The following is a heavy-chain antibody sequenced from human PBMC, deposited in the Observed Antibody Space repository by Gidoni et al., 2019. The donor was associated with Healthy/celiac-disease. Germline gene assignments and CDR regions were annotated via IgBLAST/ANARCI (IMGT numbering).Heavy chain of an antibody. D-gene: IGHD3-22*01. CDR1: GGSISSSSYY. Sequence: QLQLQESGPGLVKPSETLSLTCTVSGGSISSSSYYWGWIRQPPGKGLEWIGSIYYSGSTYYNPSLKSRVTISVDTSKNQFSLKLSSVTAADTAVYYCATLYYDSSGYHIFPFDYWGQGTLVTVSS. V-gene: IGHV4-39*01. CDR2: IYYSGST. J-gene: IGHJ4*02. CDR3: ATLYYDSSGYHIFPFDY.